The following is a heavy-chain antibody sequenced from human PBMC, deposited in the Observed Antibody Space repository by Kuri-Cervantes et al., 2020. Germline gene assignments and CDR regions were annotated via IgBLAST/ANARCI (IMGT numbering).Heavy chain of an antibody. CDR1: GFTFDDYA. CDR2: ISWNSGCI. V-gene: IGHV3-9*01. J-gene: IGHJ6*02. CDR3: ASGSFAFDYYYGMDV. D-gene: IGHD3-10*01. Sequence: SLKISCAASGFTFDDYAMHWVRQAPGKGLEWVSGISWNSGCIGYADSVKGRFTISRDNSKNTLYLQMNSLRAEDTAVYYCASGSFAFDYYYGMDVWGQGTTVTVSS.